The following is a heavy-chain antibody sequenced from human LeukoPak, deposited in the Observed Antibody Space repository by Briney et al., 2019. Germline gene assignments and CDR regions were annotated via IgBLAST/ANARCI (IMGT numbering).Heavy chain of an antibody. CDR3: ARGLPPEVHGGIQPRPNWFDP. V-gene: IGHV4-59*01. Sequence: PSETLSLTCTVSGGSISSYYWSWIRQPPGTGLEWIGYIYYSGSTNYNPSLKSRVTISVDRSKNQVSVKLSSVTAADTAVYYCARGLPPEVHGGIQPRPNWFDPWGQGTLVTVSS. J-gene: IGHJ5*02. CDR1: GGSISSYY. CDR2: IYYSGST. D-gene: IGHD5-18*01.